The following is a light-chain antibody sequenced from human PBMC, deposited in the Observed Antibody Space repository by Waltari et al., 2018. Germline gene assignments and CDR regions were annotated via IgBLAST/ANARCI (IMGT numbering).Light chain of an antibody. CDR2: DVS. CDR3: CSYAGSYTGV. J-gene: IGLJ2*01. V-gene: IGLV2-11*01. CDR1: SSDVSGYNY. Sequence: QSALTQPRPVSGSPGQSVTISCTGTSSDVSGYNYVSWYQQHPGKAPKLMIYDVSKRPSGVPDRFSGSKSGNTASLTISGLQAEDEADYYCCSYAGSYTGVFGGGTKLTVL.